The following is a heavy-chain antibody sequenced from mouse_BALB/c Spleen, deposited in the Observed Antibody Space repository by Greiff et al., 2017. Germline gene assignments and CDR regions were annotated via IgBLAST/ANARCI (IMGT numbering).Heavy chain of an antibody. V-gene: IGHV1-7*01. J-gene: IGHJ4*01. D-gene: IGHD2-4*01. CDR1: GYTFTSYW. CDR3: ARNYDYPYYYAMDY. CDR2: INPSTGYT. Sequence: VQLQQSGAELAKPGASVKMSCKASGYTFTSYWMHWVKQRPGQGLEWIGYINPSTGYTEYNQKFKDKATLTADKSSSTAYMQLSSLTSEDSAVYYCARNYDYPYYYAMDYWGQGTSVTVSS.